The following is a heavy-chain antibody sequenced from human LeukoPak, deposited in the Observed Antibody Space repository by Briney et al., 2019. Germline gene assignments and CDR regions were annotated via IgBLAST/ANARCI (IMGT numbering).Heavy chain of an antibody. V-gene: IGHV4-34*01. CDR2: INHSGST. CDR1: GGSFSGYY. D-gene: IGHD5-24*01. Sequence: SETLSLTCAVYGGSFSGYYWSWIRQPPGKGLEWIGEINHSGSTNYNPSLKSRVTISVDTSKNQFSLKLSSVTAADTAVYYCARLTRDGYNWVSDYWGQGTLVTVSS. CDR3: ARLTRDGYNWVSDY. J-gene: IGHJ4*02.